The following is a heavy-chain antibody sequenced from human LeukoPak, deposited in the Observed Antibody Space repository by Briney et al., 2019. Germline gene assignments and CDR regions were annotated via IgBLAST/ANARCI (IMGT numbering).Heavy chain of an antibody. D-gene: IGHD3-22*01. J-gene: IGHJ4*02. V-gene: IGHV3-21*01. Sequence: PGGSLRLSCAASGFTFSSYSMNWVRQAPGKGLEWVSSISSSSSYIYYADSVKGRFTISRDNAKNSLYLQMNSLRAKDTAVYYCARDHWHYDSSGYADWGQGTLVTVSS. CDR3: ARDHWHYDSSGYAD. CDR2: ISSSSSYI. CDR1: GFTFSSYS.